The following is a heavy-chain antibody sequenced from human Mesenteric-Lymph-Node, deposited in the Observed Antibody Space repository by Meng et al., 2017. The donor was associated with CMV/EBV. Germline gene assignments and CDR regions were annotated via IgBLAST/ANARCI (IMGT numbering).Heavy chain of an antibody. CDR2: IHYSGRT. J-gene: IGHJ4*02. CDR1: DGSVSSGGYY. CDR3: ASGALLDF. Sequence: SLTCTVFDGSVSSGGYYWTWIRQHTGKGLEWIGYIHYSGRTYYNPSLKSRLTISADTSKNQFSLRLGSVTAADTAVYYCASGALLDFWGQGTLVTVSS. V-gene: IGHV4-31*03.